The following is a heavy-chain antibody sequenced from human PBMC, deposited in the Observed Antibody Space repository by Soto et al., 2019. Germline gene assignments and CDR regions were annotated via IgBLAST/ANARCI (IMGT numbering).Heavy chain of an antibody. D-gene: IGHD3-3*01. CDR2: IYYSGST. V-gene: IGHV4-30-4*02. CDR1: GGSISSGDYY. Sequence: PSATLSLTCTVSGGSISSGDYYWSWIRQPPGKGLEWIGYIYYSGSTYYNTSLKSRFTISLDTSKNRFSLKLSSVTAVDMAVYYCARGESSGSGYFYLDPWGKGTLVTV. CDR3: ARGESSGSGYFYLDP. J-gene: IGHJ5*02.